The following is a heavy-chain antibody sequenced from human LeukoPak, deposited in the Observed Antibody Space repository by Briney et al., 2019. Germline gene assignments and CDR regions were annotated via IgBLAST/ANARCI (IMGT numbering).Heavy chain of an antibody. Sequence: ASVKVSCKASGYTFTSYGISWVRQAPGQGLEWMGWISAYNGNTNYAQKLQGRVTMTTDTSTSTAYMELRSLRSDDTAVYYCASWRHTASEGKADYWGQGTLVTVSS. CDR3: ASWRHTASEGKADY. D-gene: IGHD5-18*01. CDR1: GYTFTSYG. V-gene: IGHV1-18*01. CDR2: ISAYNGNT. J-gene: IGHJ4*02.